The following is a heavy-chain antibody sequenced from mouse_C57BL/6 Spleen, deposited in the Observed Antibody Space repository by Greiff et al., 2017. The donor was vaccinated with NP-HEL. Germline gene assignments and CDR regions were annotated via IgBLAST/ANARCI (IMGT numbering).Heavy chain of an antibody. V-gene: IGHV1-80*01. J-gene: IGHJ4*01. D-gene: IGHD1-1*01. CDR1: GYAFSSYW. CDR3: ARSLYYGSDYVMDY. Sequence: QVQLQQSGAELVKPGASVKISCKASGYAFSSYWMNWVKQRPGKGLEWIGQIYPGDGDTNYNGKFKGKATLTADKSSSTAYMQLSSLTSEDSAVYFCARSLYYGSDYVMDYWGQGTSVTVSS. CDR2: IYPGDGDT.